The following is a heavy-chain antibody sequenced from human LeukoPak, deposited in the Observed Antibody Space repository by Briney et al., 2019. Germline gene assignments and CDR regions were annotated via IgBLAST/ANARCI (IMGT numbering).Heavy chain of an antibody. D-gene: IGHD5-12*01. CDR1: GYTFSSYW. J-gene: IGHJ4*02. V-gene: IGHV3-7*01. Sequence: GASVNVSCTASGYTFSSYWMSWVRQAPGKGLEWVANIKQEGSEKYYVDCVRGRFTISRDNAKNSLYLQTNSLRAEDTAVYYCATSVGDGYDFNCGQGTLVTASS. CDR2: IKQEGSEK. CDR3: ATSVGDGYDFN.